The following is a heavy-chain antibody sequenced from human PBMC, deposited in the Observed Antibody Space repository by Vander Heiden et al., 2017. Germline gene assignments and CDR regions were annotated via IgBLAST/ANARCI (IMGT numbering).Heavy chain of an antibody. V-gene: IGHV1-8*01. D-gene: IGHD3-10*01. CDR1: GYTFTSYD. CDR2: MNPHRGNT. Sequence: QVQLVQSGAEAKKPGASVKVSCKASGYTFTSYDINWVRQATGPGLEWMGWMNPHRGNTGYAQKFQGRVTMTRNTSISTAYMELSSLRSEDTAVYYCARDRTGSNWFDPWGQGTLVTVSS. J-gene: IGHJ5*02. CDR3: ARDRTGSNWFDP.